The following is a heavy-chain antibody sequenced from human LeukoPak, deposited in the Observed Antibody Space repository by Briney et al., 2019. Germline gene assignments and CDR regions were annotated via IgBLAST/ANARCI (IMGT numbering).Heavy chain of an antibody. CDR3: AAGSYYYGSGSYFL. J-gene: IGHJ4*02. CDR1: GGSISSYY. CDR2: IYYSGST. D-gene: IGHD3-10*01. V-gene: IGHV4-59*12. Sequence: SETLSLTCTVSGGSISSYYWSWIRQPPGKGLEWIGYIYYSGSTNYNPSLKSRVTISVDTSKNQFSLKLSSVTAADTAVYYCAAGSYYYGSGSYFLWGQGTLVTVSS.